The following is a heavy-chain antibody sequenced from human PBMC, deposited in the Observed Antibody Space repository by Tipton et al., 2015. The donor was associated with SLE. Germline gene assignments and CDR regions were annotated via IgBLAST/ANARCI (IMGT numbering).Heavy chain of an antibody. Sequence: GSLRLSCAASGFTFSSYSMHWVRQAPGKGLVWVSYIDSDGSTTKYADSVKGRFTISRDNTKNTLYLQMNSLRVEDTAVYSCARHPTLDIWGQGTMVTVSS. CDR1: GFTFSSYS. V-gene: IGHV3-74*01. D-gene: IGHD2-15*01. J-gene: IGHJ3*02. CDR2: IDSDGSTT. CDR3: ARHPTLDI.